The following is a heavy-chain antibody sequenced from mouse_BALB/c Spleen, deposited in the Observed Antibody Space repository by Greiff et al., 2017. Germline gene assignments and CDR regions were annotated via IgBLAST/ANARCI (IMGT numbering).Heavy chain of an antibody. CDR2: IWAGGST. CDR1: GFSLTSYG. D-gene: IGHD2-10*01. J-gene: IGHJ4*01. CDR3: SRGSYYGTNMDY. Sequence: QVQLKQSGPGLVAPSQTLSITCTVSGFSLTSYGVHWVRQPPGKGLEWLGVIWAGGSTNYNSALMSRLSISKDNSKSQVFFKMNSLQTDDTAMYYCSRGSYYGTNMDYWGQGTSVTVSS. V-gene: IGHV2-9*02.